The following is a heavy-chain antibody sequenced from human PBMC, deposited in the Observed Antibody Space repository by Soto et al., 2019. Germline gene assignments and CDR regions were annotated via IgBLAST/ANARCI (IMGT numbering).Heavy chain of an antibody. V-gene: IGHV3-23*01. J-gene: IGHJ6*02. Sequence: EVQLLESGGGLVQPGGSLRLSCAASGFTFSSYAMSWVRQAPGKGLEWVSAISGSGGSTYYADSVKGRFNISRDNSKNPIYHQMNSLRADARAVYCCAKDHTLRCLEWLPRFNYYGLDVWGQGTTVSVCS. CDR1: GFTFSSYA. D-gene: IGHD3-3*01. CDR2: ISGSGGST. CDR3: AKDHTLRCLEWLPRFNYYGLDV.